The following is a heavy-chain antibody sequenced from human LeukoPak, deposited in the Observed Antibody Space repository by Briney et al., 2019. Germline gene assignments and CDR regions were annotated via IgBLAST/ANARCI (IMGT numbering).Heavy chain of an antibody. CDR1: GGSFSGYY. D-gene: IGHD3-22*01. CDR2: INHSGST. Sequence: SETLSLTCAVYGGSFSGYYWSWIRQPPGKGLEWIGEINHSGSTNYNPSLKSRVTISVDTSKNQFSLKLSSVTAADTAVYYCARETNYYDSSGQYYYYYYGMDVWGQGTTVTVSS. J-gene: IGHJ6*02. CDR3: ARETNYYDSSGQYYYYYYGMDV. V-gene: IGHV4-34*01.